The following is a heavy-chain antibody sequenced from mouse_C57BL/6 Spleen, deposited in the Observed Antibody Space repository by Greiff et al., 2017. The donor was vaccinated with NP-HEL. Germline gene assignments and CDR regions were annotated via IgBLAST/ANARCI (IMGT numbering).Heavy chain of an antibody. J-gene: IGHJ2*01. D-gene: IGHD1-1*01. CDR3: ARYAYGPPITTVVEGY. CDR1: GYTFTSYW. Sequence: QVHVKQPGAELVKPGASVKLSCKASGYTFTSYWMHWVKQRPGRGLEWIGRIDPNSGGTKYNEKFKSKATLTVDKPSSTAYMQLSSLTSEDSAVYYCARYAYGPPITTVVEGYWGQGTTLTVSS. CDR2: IDPNSGGT. V-gene: IGHV1-72*01.